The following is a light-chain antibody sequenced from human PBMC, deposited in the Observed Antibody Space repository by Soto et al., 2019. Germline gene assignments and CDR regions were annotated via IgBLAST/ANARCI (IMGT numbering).Light chain of an antibody. CDR3: HQRRDWPRT. Sequence: DIVLTQSPATLSLSPGERATLSCRASQSVGTYLVWYQHKPGQAPRLLIHDVSNRATGIPARFSGSGSGTEFTLTISSLEPEDFAVYYCHQRRDWPRTFGQGTKVEIK. CDR1: QSVGTY. CDR2: DVS. V-gene: IGKV3-11*01. J-gene: IGKJ1*01.